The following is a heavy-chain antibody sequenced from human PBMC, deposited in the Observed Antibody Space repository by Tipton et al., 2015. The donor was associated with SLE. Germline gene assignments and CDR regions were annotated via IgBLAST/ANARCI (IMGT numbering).Heavy chain of an antibody. D-gene: IGHD3-22*01. CDR2: ISGSGGST. CDR1: GFTFSFYD. Sequence: SLRLSCAASGFTFSFYDLSWVRQAPGKGLEWVSAISGSGGSTYYADSVKGRFTISRDNSKNTLYLQMNSLRAEDTAVYYCARGGYDSSGYYRAYWYFDLWGRGTLVTVSS. J-gene: IGHJ2*01. CDR3: ARGGYDSSGYYRAYWYFDL. V-gene: IGHV3-23*01.